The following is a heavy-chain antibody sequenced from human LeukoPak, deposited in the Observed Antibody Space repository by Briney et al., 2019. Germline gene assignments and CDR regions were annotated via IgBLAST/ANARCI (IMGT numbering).Heavy chain of an antibody. V-gene: IGHV4-59*01. D-gene: IGHD3-22*01. CDR3: ARDSIAYYYDSSGYYSSYYFDY. Sequence: PSETLSLTCTVSGGSISSYYWSWIRQPPGKGLEWIGYIYYSGSTNYNPSLKSRVTISVDTSKNQFSLKLCSVTAADTAVYYCARDSIAYYYDSSGYYSSYYFDYWGQGTLVTVSS. CDR2: IYYSGST. CDR1: GGSISSYY. J-gene: IGHJ4*02.